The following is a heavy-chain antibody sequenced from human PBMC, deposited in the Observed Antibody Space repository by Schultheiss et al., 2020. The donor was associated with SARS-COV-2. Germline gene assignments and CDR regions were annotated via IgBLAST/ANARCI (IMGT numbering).Heavy chain of an antibody. Sequence: GGSLRLSCAASGFTFSSYGMHWVRQAPGKGLEWVAVIWYDGSNKYYADSVKGRFTISRDNSKNTLYLQMNSLRAEDTATYYCAREGGAWYDSSGYYLGYWGQGTLVTVSS. CDR3: AREGGAWYDSSGYYLGY. CDR1: GFTFSSYG. D-gene: IGHD3-22*01. V-gene: IGHV3-33*01. CDR2: IWYDGSNK. J-gene: IGHJ4*02.